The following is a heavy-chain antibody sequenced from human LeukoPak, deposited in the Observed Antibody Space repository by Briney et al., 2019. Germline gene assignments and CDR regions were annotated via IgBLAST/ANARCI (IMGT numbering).Heavy chain of an antibody. CDR3: ARTGIGGHFDY. J-gene: IGHJ4*02. CDR2: IYWDDDN. V-gene: IGHV2-5*02. Sequence: ESGPTLVKPTQTLTLTCTFSGFSLSTSGVGVGWIRQPPGKALEWLALIYWDDDNRYSPSLKSRLTITKDTSKNQVVLTMTNMDPVDTATYYCARTGIGGHFDYWGQGTLVTVSS. D-gene: IGHD2-21*01. CDR1: GFSLSTSGVG.